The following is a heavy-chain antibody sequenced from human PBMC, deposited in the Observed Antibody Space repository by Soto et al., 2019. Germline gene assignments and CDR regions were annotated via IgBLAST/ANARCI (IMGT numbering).Heavy chain of an antibody. CDR2: MKAGNGNT. CDR1: GYTFTSYA. Sequence: QVQLVQSGAEVKKPGASVKVSCKASGYTFTSYAMHWVRQAPGQRLEWMGCMKAGNGNTKYSQKFQARVTITRHTSGSTAYSELGSLRAEDTVVYYCERPRVGVAAKPDAFDIWGQGTMVTVSS. V-gene: IGHV1-3*01. J-gene: IGHJ3*02. D-gene: IGHD2-15*01. CDR3: ERPRVGVAAKPDAFDI.